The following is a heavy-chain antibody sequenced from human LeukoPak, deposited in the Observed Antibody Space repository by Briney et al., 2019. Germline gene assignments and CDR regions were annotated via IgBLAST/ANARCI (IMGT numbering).Heavy chain of an antibody. CDR2: ISSSSSYM. CDR1: GFTFSSYS. CDR3: ARSIAAAAPDY. J-gene: IGHJ4*02. V-gene: IGHV3-21*01. Sequence: PGGSLRLSCAASGFTFSSYSMNWVRQAPGKGLEWVSSISSSSSYMYYADSVKGRFTISRDNAKNSLYLQMNSLRAEDTAVYYCARSIAAAAPDYWGQGTLVTVSS. D-gene: IGHD6-13*01.